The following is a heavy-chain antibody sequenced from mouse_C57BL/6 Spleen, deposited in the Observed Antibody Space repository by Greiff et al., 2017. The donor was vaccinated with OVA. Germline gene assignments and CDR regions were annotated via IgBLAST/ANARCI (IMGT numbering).Heavy chain of an antibody. Sequence: VQLKQSGPELVKPGASVKISCKASGYSFTGYYMNWVKQSPEKSLEWIGEINPSTGGTTYNQKFKAKATLTVDKSSSTAYMQLKSLTSEDSAVYYCAGSSYNYFDYWGQGTTLTVSS. D-gene: IGHD1-1*01. V-gene: IGHV1-42*01. CDR1: GYSFTGYY. CDR2: INPSTGGT. J-gene: IGHJ2*01. CDR3: AGSSYNYFDY.